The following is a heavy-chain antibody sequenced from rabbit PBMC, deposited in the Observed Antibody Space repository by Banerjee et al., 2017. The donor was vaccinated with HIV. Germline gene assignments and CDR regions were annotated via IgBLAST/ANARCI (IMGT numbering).Heavy chain of an antibody. J-gene: IGHJ4*01. Sequence: QEQLVESGGGLVQPEGSLTLTCKASGSDFSSNAMCWVRQAPGKGLELIACIYSSNGDKWYASWVNGRFTISRSTSLNTVTLQMTSLTAADTATYFCAREESDGGGHLKLWGPGTLVTVS. CDR2: IYSSNGDK. CDR1: GSDFSSNA. V-gene: IGHV1S47*01. CDR3: AREESDGGGHLKL. D-gene: IGHD2-1*01.